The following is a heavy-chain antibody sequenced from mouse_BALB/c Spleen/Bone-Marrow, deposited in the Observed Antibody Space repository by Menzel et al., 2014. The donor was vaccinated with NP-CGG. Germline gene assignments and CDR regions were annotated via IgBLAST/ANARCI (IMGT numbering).Heavy chain of an antibody. J-gene: IGHJ4*01. Sequence: QVQLKESGAELVRPGASVKLSCRASGYTFTSYWINRVKQRPGQGLEWIGNIYPSDSYTNYNQRFKDKATLTVDKSSSTAYMQLSSPTSEDSAVYYCTRYGNSHYYAMDYWGQGTSVTVSS. CDR2: IYPSDSYT. CDR3: TRYGNSHYYAMDY. CDR1: GYTFTSYW. D-gene: IGHD1-1*01. V-gene: IGHV1-69*02.